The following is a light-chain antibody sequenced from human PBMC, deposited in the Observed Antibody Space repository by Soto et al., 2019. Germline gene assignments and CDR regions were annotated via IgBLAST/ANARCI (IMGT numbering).Light chain of an antibody. Sequence: DIQMTQSPSTLSASVGDRVTITCRASQSIRSWLAWYQQKAGKAPKLLIKDASSLESGVPSRFSGSGSGTEFTLTISSLQPDDFATYYCQQYNSYSFGQGTKVEIK. CDR1: QSIRSW. CDR3: QQYNSYS. V-gene: IGKV1-5*01. J-gene: IGKJ1*01. CDR2: DAS.